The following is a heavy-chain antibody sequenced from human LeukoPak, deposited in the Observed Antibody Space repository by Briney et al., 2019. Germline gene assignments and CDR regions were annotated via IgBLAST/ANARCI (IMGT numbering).Heavy chain of an antibody. J-gene: IGHJ4*02. CDR1: GFTFSSSA. Sequence: GGSLRLSCAASGFTFSSSAMSWVRQAPGKGLEWVSAISNNGGYTYYADSVQGRFTISRDNSKSTLCLQMNSLRAEDTAVYYCARVSEYSAFTWSHWGQGTLVTVSS. CDR3: ARVSEYSAFTWSH. CDR2: ISNNGGYT. V-gene: IGHV3-23*01. D-gene: IGHD2/OR15-2a*01.